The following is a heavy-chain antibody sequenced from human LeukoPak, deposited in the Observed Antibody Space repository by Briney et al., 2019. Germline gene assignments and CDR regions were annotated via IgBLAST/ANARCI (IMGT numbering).Heavy chain of an antibody. Sequence: PGGTLRLSCAASGFTFSSYGMSWVRQAPGKGLEWVSAISGSGGSTYYADSVKGRFTISRDNAKNTLYLQMNSLRAEDTAVYYCARRGNYYDSSGYYRPMDDAFDIWGQGTMVTVSS. CDR2: ISGSGGST. J-gene: IGHJ3*02. V-gene: IGHV3-23*01. D-gene: IGHD3-22*01. CDR3: ARRGNYYDSSGYYRPMDDAFDI. CDR1: GFTFSSYG.